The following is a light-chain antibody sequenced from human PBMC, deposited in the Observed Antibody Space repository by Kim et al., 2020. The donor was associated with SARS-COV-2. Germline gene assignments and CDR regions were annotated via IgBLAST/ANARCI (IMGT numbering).Light chain of an antibody. CDR2: GAS. J-gene: IGKJ1*01. CDR3: QQYGTSKT. CDR1: QRVTSNY. V-gene: IGKV3-20*01. Sequence: LSPGERATLSCRASQRVTSNYLAWYQKRPGQATRLLIYGASSRATGIPDRFSGSGSGTDFTLTISRLEPEDFAVYYCQQYGTSKTFGRGTKVDIK.